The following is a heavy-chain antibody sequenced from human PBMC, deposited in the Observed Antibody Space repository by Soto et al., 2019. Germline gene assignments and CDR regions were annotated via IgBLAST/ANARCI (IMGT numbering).Heavy chain of an antibody. CDR2: IKQDGSEK. CDR3: ARKYSSGWENDY. J-gene: IGHJ4*02. Sequence: EVQLVESGGGLVQPGGSLRLSWAASGFTFSSYWRSWVRQAPGKGRQWVANIKQDGSEKYYVDSVKGRFTISRDNAKNSLYLQMNSLRAEDTAVYYCARKYSSGWENDYWGQGTLVTVSS. D-gene: IGHD6-19*01. CDR1: GFTFSSYW. V-gene: IGHV3-7*05.